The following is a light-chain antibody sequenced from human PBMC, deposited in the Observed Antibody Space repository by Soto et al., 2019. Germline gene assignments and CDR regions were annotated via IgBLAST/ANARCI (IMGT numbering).Light chain of an antibody. V-gene: IGLV2-8*01. CDR3: CSYAGSNNFYV. Sequence: QSALTQPPSASGSPGQSVTISCAGTSNDVGYYDFVSWHQQYPGKAPKVIIYDVTKRPSGVPDRFSGSRSGNTASLTISGLRAEDEAYYYCCSYAGSNNFYVLGSGTKVTVL. J-gene: IGLJ1*01. CDR2: DVT. CDR1: SNDVGYYDF.